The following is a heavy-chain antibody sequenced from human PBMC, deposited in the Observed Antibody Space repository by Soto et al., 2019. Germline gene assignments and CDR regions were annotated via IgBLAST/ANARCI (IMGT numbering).Heavy chain of an antibody. D-gene: IGHD3-10*01. CDR2: IYYSGST. Sequence: QLQLQESGPGLVKPSETLSLMCSVSGGSISRSSYYWGWIRQPPGKGLEWIGSIYYSGSTNYNPARKSRVPSSVHTSNNQFSMKLRSVTAADTAVYYCARIGALAVRGVENWFDPWGQGILVTVSS. J-gene: IGHJ5*02. CDR1: GGSISRSSYY. CDR3: ARIGALAVRGVENWFDP. V-gene: IGHV4-39*01.